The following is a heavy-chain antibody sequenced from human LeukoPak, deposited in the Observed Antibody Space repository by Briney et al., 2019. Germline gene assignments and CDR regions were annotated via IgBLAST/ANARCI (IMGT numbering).Heavy chain of an antibody. D-gene: IGHD6-13*01. J-gene: IGHJ4*02. CDR1: GFTFSSYG. Sequence: GGSLRLSCAASGFTFSSYGMHWVRQAPGKGLEWVAVISYDGSNKYYADSVKGRFTISRDNSKNTLYLQMNSLRAEDTAVYYCASHWAQQLVSDYWGQGTLVTVSS. CDR3: ASHWAQQLVSDY. CDR2: ISYDGSNK. V-gene: IGHV3-30*03.